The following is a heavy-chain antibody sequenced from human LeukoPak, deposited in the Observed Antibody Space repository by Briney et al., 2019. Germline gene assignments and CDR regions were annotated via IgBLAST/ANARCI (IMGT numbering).Heavy chain of an antibody. J-gene: IGHJ6*03. Sequence: SETLSLTCTVSGGSISSSSYYWGWIRQPPRKGLEWIGTIFYSGNTYYNPSLKSRVTISVDTSKNQFSLKLNSVTAADTAVYYCARHPWGPYYYYYYMDVWGKGTTVIVSS. CDR1: GGSISSSSYY. CDR3: ARHPWGPYYYYYYMDV. V-gene: IGHV4-39*01. CDR2: IFYSGNT. D-gene: IGHD3-16*01.